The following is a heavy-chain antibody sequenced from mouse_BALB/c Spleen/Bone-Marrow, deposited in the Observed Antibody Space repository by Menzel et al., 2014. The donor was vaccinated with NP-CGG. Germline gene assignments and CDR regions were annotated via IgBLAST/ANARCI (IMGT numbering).Heavy chain of an antibody. CDR1: GFNIKDTY. CDR2: IDPANGNT. D-gene: IGHD1-1*01. V-gene: IGHV14-3*02. Sequence: VQLQQSGAELVKPGASVKLSCTASGFNIKDTYMHWVKQRPEQGLEWIGRIDPANGNTKYDPKFQGKATMTADTSSNTAYLQLSSLTSEDTAVYYCAVCYYGSSLFAYWGQGTLVTVSA. CDR3: AVCYYGSSLFAY. J-gene: IGHJ3*01.